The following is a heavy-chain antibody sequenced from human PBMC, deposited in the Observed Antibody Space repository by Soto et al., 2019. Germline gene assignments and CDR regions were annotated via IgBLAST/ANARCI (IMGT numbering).Heavy chain of an antibody. J-gene: IGHJ4*02. V-gene: IGHV3-30*18. D-gene: IGHD6-13*01. Sequence: QVQLVESGGGVVQPGRSLRLSCAASGFTFSSYGMHWVRQAPGKGLEWVAVISYDGSNKYYADSVKGRFTISRDNSKNMLYLQMNSLRAEDTAVYYCAKESTSSWYYFDYWGQGTLVTVSS. CDR1: GFTFSSYG. CDR3: AKESTSSWYYFDY. CDR2: ISYDGSNK.